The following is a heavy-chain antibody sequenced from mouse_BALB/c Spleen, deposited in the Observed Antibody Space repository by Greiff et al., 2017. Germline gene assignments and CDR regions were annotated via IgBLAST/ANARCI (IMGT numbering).Heavy chain of an antibody. D-gene: IGHD1-1*01. Sequence: EVQGVESGPGLVKPSQSLSLTCTVTGYSITSDYAWNWIRQFPGNKLEWMGYISYSGSTSYNPSLKSRISITRDTSKNQFFLQLNSVTTEDTATYYCARWDYYGGNYFDYWGQGTTLTVSS. CDR2: ISYSGST. J-gene: IGHJ2*01. CDR3: ARWDYYGGNYFDY. V-gene: IGHV3-2*02. CDR1: GYSITSDYA.